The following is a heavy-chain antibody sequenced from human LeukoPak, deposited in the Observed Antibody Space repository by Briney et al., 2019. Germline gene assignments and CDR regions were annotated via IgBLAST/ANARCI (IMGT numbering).Heavy chain of an antibody. Sequence: SETLSLTCAVYGGSFSGYYWSWIRQPPGKGLEWIGHIYYSGNTYYNPSLKSRITISVDTSKNQFSLKLSSLIAADTAVYYCASGAYSYYYMDVWGKGTTVTISS. D-gene: IGHD4-11*01. V-gene: IGHV4-34*01. CDR3: ASGAYSYYYMDV. CDR1: GGSFSGYY. J-gene: IGHJ6*03. CDR2: IYYSGNT.